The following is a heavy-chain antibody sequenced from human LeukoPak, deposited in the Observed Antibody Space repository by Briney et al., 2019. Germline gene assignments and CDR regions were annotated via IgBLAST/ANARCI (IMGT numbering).Heavy chain of an antibody. CDR1: GYTFTSYG. CDR2: ISGYNDDT. V-gene: IGHV1-18*01. Sequence: ASVKVSCKASGYTFTSYGLSWVRQAPGQGLEWMAWISGYNDDTNYAQKLQGRVTVTTDTSTNTAYMELRSLRSDDTAVYYCARDLRNYDILTGHYEDTFDIWDQGTMVTVSA. CDR3: ARDLRNYDILTGHYEDTFDI. J-gene: IGHJ3*02. D-gene: IGHD3-9*01.